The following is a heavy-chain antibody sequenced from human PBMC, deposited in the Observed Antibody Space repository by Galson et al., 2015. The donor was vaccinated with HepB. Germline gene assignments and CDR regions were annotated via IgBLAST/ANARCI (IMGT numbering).Heavy chain of an antibody. CDR1: GFTFNSYS. V-gene: IGHV3-23*01. D-gene: IGHD5-18*01. CDR3: AKGGRYGFLSEDYFDY. Sequence: SLRLSCAASGFTFNSYSMNWVRQAPGKGLEWVSALTGSGDTTFYADSVKGRFTISRDNSENTLYLQMNSLSPDDTAVYFCAKGGRYGFLSEDYFDYWGQGTLVTVSS. J-gene: IGHJ4*02. CDR2: LTGSGDTT.